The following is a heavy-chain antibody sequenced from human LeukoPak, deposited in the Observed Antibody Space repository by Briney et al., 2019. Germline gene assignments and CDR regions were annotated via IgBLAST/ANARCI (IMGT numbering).Heavy chain of an antibody. D-gene: IGHD3-3*02. Sequence: PGGSLRLSCAASGFTVSTYYMNWVRKAPGKGLEWVSIIYSGGTTYYADSVKGRFTISRDTSKNTLSLQMSSLRAEDTAVYFCARVGDHFHWNLDLWGRGTLVTVSS. CDR2: IYSGGTT. CDR3: ARVGDHFHWNLDL. CDR1: GFTVSTYY. J-gene: IGHJ2*01. V-gene: IGHV3-53*01.